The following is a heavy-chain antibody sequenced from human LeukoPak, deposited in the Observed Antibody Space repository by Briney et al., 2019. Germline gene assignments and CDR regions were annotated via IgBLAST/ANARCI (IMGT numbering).Heavy chain of an antibody. CDR1: GFTFSSYS. CDR2: ISSSSTI. D-gene: IGHD3-9*01. J-gene: IGHJ4*02. CDR3: ARGSYYDILTGYYPFDY. V-gene: IGHV3-48*01. Sequence: PGGSLRLSCAASGFTFSSYSMNWVRQAPGKGLEWVSYISSSSTIYYADSVKGRFTISRDNAKNSLYLQMNSLRAEDTAVYYCARGSYYDILTGYYPFDYWGQGTLVTVSS.